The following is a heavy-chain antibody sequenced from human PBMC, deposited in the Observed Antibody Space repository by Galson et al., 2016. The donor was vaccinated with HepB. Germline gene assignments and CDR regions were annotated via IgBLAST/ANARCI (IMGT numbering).Heavy chain of an antibody. D-gene: IGHD2-8*02. J-gene: IGHJ5*02. CDR1: GFTFSDYS. CDR2: ISRDSSAI. Sequence: SLRLSCAVSGFTFSDYSMDWVRQAPGKGLEWISYISRDSSAIYYADSVKGRFTISRDESQNRLYLQMTSLKTEDTAMYFCTKVEVYCIGGVCQSWFDPWGQGTLVTVSA. V-gene: IGHV3-48*01. CDR3: TKVEVYCIGGVCQSWFDP.